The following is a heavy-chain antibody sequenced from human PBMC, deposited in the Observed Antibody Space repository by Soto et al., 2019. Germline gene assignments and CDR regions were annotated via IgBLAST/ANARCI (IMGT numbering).Heavy chain of an antibody. J-gene: IGHJ4*02. V-gene: IGHV1-69*13. CDR2: IIPIFGTA. Sequence: SVKVSCKASGGTFSSYAISWVRQAPGQGLEWMGGIIPIFGTANYAQKFQGRVTITADESTSTAYMELSSLRSEDTVVYYCARETQNDSSGQYPDYWGQGTLVTVSS. D-gene: IGHD3-22*01. CDR1: GGTFSSYA. CDR3: ARETQNDSSGQYPDY.